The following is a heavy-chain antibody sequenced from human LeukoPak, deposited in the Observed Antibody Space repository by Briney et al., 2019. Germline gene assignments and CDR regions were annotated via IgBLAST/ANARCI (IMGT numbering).Heavy chain of an antibody. CDR1: GFTFNDAW. CDR3: ASGVITFGGVIDDY. D-gene: IGHD3-16*02. CDR2: IYSGGST. V-gene: IGHV3-53*01. Sequence: PGGSLRLSCAASGFTFNDAWMNWVRQAPGKGLEWVSIIYSGGSTFYADSVKGRFTISRDNSKNTLYLQMNSLRAEDTAVYYCASGVITFGGVIDDYWGQGTLVTVSS. J-gene: IGHJ4*02.